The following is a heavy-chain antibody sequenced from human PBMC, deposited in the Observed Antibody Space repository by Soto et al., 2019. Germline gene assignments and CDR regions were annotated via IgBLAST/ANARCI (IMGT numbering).Heavy chain of an antibody. V-gene: IGHV3-30*18. Sequence: QPGGSLRLSCAASGFTFSSYGMHWVRQSPGKGLEWVAVISYDGSNKYYADSVKGRFTISRDNSKNTLYLQMNSLRAEDTAVYYCAKDHRRYSSSPIDYWGQGTLVTVSS. CDR2: ISYDGSNK. CDR1: GFTFSSYG. J-gene: IGHJ4*02. D-gene: IGHD6-6*01. CDR3: AKDHRRYSSSPIDY.